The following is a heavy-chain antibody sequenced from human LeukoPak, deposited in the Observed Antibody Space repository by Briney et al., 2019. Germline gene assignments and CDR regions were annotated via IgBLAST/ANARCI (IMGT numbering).Heavy chain of an antibody. CDR3: ARDRTSGWYHFDFDY. D-gene: IGHD6-19*01. V-gene: IGHV1-69*01. CDR2: IIPIFGTA. Sequence: SVKVSCKASGGTFSSYAISWVRQAPGQGLEWMGEIIPIFGTANYAQKFQGRVAITADESTSTAYMELSSLRSEDTAVYYCARDRTSGWYHFDFDYWGQGTLVTVSS. CDR1: GGTFSSYA. J-gene: IGHJ4*02.